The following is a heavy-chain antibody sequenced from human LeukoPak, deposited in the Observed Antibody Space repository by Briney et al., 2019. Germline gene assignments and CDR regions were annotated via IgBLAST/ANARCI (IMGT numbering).Heavy chain of an antibody. CDR2: INPNSGGT. J-gene: IGHJ4*02. D-gene: IGHD3-3*01. Sequence: ASVKVSCKASGYTFTGYYMHWVRQAPGQGLEWMGWINPNSGGTNYAQKFQGRVTMTRDTSISTAYMELSRLRSDDTAVYYCATYRSRNYDFWSGYSYYFDYGGQGTLVTVSS. V-gene: IGHV1-2*02. CDR1: GYTFTGYY. CDR3: ATYRSRNYDFWSGYSYYFDY.